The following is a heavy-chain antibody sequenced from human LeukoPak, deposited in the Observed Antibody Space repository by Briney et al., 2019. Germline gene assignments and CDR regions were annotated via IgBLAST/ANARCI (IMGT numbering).Heavy chain of an antibody. D-gene: IGHD6-19*01. CDR3: AREQWLATEAYNWFDP. CDR1: GGSISSYY. Sequence: SETLSLTCTVSGGSISSYYWSWIRQPPGKGLEWIGYIYYSGSTNYNPPLKSRVTISVDTSKNQFSLKLSSVTAADTAVYYCAREQWLATEAYNWFDPWGQGTLVTVSS. V-gene: IGHV4-59*01. J-gene: IGHJ5*02. CDR2: IYYSGST.